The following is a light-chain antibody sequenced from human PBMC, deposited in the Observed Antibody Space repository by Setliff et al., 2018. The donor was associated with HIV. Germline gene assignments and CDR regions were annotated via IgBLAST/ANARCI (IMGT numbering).Light chain of an antibody. CDR2: DVS. CDR3: SSFTSSNIYV. J-gene: IGLJ1*01. CDR1: SRDVGGHNY. V-gene: IGLV2-14*03. Sequence: QFVLTQPASVSGSLGQSITMSCTGTSRDVGGHNYVSWYQQHPGKAPKLMIYDVSNRPSGVSNRFSGSKSGSTASLTISGLQAEDEADYYCSSFTSSNIYVFGTGTKVTVL.